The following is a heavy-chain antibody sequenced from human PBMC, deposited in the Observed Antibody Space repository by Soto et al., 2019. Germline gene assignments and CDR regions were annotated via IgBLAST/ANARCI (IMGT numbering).Heavy chain of an antibody. CDR3: ARRAYHHSDDLQDYFDP. CDR1: GYNVGCHG. V-gene: IGHV5-51*01. J-gene: IGHJ5*02. Sequence: GEGLKISCMSCGYNVGCHGIVWVRRMPGKWMEWMGMIYPGVSDDRNSPFFQGQVTFSADKSISTAYLQWSSLKGSDTAMYYCARRAYHHSDDLQDYFDPWGQGTLVTVS. CDR2: IYPGVSDD. D-gene: IGHD3-3*01.